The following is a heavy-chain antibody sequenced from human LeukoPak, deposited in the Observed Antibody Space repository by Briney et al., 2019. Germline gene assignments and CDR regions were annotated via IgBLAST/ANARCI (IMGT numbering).Heavy chain of an antibody. V-gene: IGHV4-61*02. CDR2: IYTSGST. Sequence: SETLSLTCTVSGGSISSGSYYWSWIRQPAGTGLEWIGRIYTSGSTNYNPSLKSRVTISVDTSKNQFSLKLSSVTAADTAVYYCASRRRGYSYGYRFEKPLSFDPWGQGTLVTVSS. D-gene: IGHD5-18*01. CDR1: GGSISSGSYY. CDR3: ASRRRGYSYGYRFEKPLSFDP. J-gene: IGHJ5*02.